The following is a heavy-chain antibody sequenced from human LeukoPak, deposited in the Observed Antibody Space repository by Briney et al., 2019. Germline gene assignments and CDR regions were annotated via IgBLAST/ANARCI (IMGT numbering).Heavy chain of an antibody. D-gene: IGHD3-10*01. CDR2: ISGSGGST. J-gene: IGHJ4*02. Sequence: GGSLRLSCAASGFTVSSNYMSWVRQAPGKGLEWVSAISGSGGSTYYADSVKGRFTISRDNSKNTLYLQMNSLRAEDTAVYYCAKGYYYGSGSLDFDYWGQGTLVTVSS. CDR3: AKGYYYGSGSLDFDY. V-gene: IGHV3-23*01. CDR1: GFTVSSNY.